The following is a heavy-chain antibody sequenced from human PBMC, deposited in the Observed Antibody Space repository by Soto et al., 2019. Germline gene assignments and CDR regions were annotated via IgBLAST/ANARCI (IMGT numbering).Heavy chain of an antibody. CDR3: ARVLRFLEWYIDDFDI. Sequence: EVQLVESGGGLVQPGGSLRLSCAASGFTFSSYWMSWVRQAPGKGLEWVANIKQDGSEKYYVDSVKGRLTISRDNAKNSRYLQMNSVRAEDTAVYYCARVLRFLEWYIDDFDIWGRGTMVTVSS. CDR2: IKQDGSEK. V-gene: IGHV3-7*01. D-gene: IGHD3-3*01. J-gene: IGHJ3*02. CDR1: GFTFSSYW.